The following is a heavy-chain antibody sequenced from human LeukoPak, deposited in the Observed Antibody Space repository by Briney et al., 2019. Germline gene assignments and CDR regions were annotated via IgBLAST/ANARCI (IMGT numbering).Heavy chain of an antibody. D-gene: IGHD3-16*01. V-gene: IGHV4-39*07. CDR1: GASISSSSYY. CDR2: IYFIGST. J-gene: IGHJ4*02. CDR3: ARSPSRGESFDY. Sequence: PSETLSLTCTVSGASISSSSYYGAWIRQPPGKGLEWIGSIYFIGSTYYNTSLKSRVTISVDTSKNQFSLNLSSVTAADTAVYYCARSPSRGESFDYWGQGTLVTVSS.